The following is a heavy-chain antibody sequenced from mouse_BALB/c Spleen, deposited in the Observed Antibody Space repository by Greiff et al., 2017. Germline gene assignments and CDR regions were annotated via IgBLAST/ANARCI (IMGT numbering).Heavy chain of an antibody. V-gene: IGHV1S81*02. CDR2: INPSNGRT. CDR1: GYTFTSYW. Sequence: QVQLQQPGAELVKPGASVTLSCKASGYTFTSYWMHWVKQRPGQGLEWIGEINPSNGRTNYNEKFKSKATLTVDKSSSTAYMQLSSLTSEDSAGYYGARGGYDVRYYAMDYWGQGTSVTVSS. J-gene: IGHJ4*01. CDR3: ARGGYDVRYYAMDY. D-gene: IGHD2-2*01.